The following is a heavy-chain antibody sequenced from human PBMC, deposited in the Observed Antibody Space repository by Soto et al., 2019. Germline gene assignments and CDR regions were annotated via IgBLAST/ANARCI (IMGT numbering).Heavy chain of an antibody. D-gene: IGHD3-22*01. Sequence: SETLSLTCTVSGGSISSFYWGWIRQPPGKGLDWITYIFYSGSTDYNASLKSRVTISVDTSKNQFSLRLSSVTAADTAVYYCARFTGGDSSGSFDYWGQGTLVTVSS. J-gene: IGHJ4*02. CDR1: GGSISSFY. CDR2: IFYSGST. V-gene: IGHV4-59*01. CDR3: ARFTGGDSSGSFDY.